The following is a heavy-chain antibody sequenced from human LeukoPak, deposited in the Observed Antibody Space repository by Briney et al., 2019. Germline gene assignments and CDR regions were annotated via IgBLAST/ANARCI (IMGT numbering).Heavy chain of an antibody. CDR1: GFTFSSYW. V-gene: IGHV3-74*01. CDR3: ARPTKEGSSWYWWFDP. J-gene: IGHJ5*02. Sequence: GGSLRLSCAASGFTFSSYWMHWVRQAPGKGLVWVSRINNDGSSTSYADSVKSRFTISRDNAKNTLYLQMNSLRAEDTAVYYCARPTKEGSSWYWWFDPWGQGTLVTVSS. CDR2: INNDGSST. D-gene: IGHD6-13*01.